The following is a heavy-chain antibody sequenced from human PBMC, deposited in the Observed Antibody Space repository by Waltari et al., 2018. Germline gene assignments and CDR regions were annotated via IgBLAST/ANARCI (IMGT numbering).Heavy chain of an antibody. CDR2: VSYSGTT. CDR1: GVSITSNRHY. Sequence: QLQLQESGTRLVRPSETLSLICSVSGVSITSNRHYWAWIRQSPGQGLEWIGTVSYSGTTYISPSLKSRVSVSRDTSKNQVSLILGSVTAADMAVYYCATYIGASVGTAAFDVWGQGTMVTVSS. J-gene: IGHJ3*01. V-gene: IGHV4-39*01. D-gene: IGHD5-12*01. CDR3: ATYIGASVGTAAFDV.